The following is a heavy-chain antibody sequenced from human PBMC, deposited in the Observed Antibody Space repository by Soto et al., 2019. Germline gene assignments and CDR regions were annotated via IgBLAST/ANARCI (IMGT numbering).Heavy chain of an antibody. Sequence: QVQLVQSGAEEKKPGASVKVSCKASGYTFTSYAMHWVRQAPGQRLEWMGWINAGNGNTKYSQKFQGRDTITRDTSESTAYMELSSLRSEDTAVYYCARGGYSGPFYYWGQGTLVTVSS. J-gene: IGHJ4*02. CDR3: ARGGYSGPFYY. V-gene: IGHV1-3*05. CDR1: GYTFTSYA. CDR2: INAGNGNT. D-gene: IGHD5-12*01.